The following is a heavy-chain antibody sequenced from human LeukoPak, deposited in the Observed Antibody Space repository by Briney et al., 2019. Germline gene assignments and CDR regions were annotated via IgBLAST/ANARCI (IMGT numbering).Heavy chain of an antibody. Sequence: PGGSLRLSCAASGITFRSFWMSWVRQTPGKGLEWVANIKQDGSEEYYVDSVKGRFTISRDNAKNSLYLQMNSLRAEDTAVYYCARAPWSEVPTAMGDYWGQGTLVTVSS. D-gene: IGHD2-2*01. CDR1: GITFRSFW. CDR2: IKQDGSEE. CDR3: ARAPWSEVPTAMGDY. V-gene: IGHV3-7*01. J-gene: IGHJ4*02.